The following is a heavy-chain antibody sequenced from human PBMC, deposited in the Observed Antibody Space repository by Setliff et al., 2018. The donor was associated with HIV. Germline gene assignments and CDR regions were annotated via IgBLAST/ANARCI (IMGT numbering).Heavy chain of an antibody. V-gene: IGHV3-11*04. CDR1: GFRFSNYW. CDR3: ARVRQREFSGHDYCYFDY. CDR2: ISRSGTTI. D-gene: IGHD5-12*01. J-gene: IGHJ4*02. Sequence: PGGSLRLSCVVSGFRFSNYWMSWVRQAPGKGLEWVPYISRSGTTIYYADSLKGRFTISRDNAKNSLPLQMSSLRVEDTAVYYCARVRQREFSGHDYCYFDYWGQGTLVTVSS.